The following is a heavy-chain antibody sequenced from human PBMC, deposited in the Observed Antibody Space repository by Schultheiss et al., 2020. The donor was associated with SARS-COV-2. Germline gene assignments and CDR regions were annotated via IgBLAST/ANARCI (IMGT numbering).Heavy chain of an antibody. CDR2: ISGSGGST. Sequence: GGSLRLSCAASGFTFSSYAMSWVRQAPGKGLEWVSAISGSGGSTYYADSVNGRFTISRDNSKNTLYLQMNSLRAEDTAVYYCAKHPYCGGDCYSDWFDPWGQGTLVTVSS. CDR3: AKHPYCGGDCYSDWFDP. D-gene: IGHD2-21*02. CDR1: GFTFSSYA. V-gene: IGHV3-23*01. J-gene: IGHJ5*02.